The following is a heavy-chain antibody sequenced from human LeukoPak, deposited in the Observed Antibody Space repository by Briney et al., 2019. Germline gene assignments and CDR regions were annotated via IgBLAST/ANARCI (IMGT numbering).Heavy chain of an antibody. CDR3: AKYGPPFDY. D-gene: IGHD2/OR15-2a*01. CDR2: IYSGGST. CDR1: GFTVSSNH. Sequence: GGSLRLSCAASGFTVSSNHMSWVRQAPGKGLEWVSIIYSGGSTYYADSVRGRFTISRDNSKNTLYLQMNSLRVEDTAVYYCAKYGPPFDYWGQGTLVTVSS. V-gene: IGHV3-66*01. J-gene: IGHJ4*02.